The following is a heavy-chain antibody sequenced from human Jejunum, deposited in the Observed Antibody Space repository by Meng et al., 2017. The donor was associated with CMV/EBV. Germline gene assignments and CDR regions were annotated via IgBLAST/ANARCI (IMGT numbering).Heavy chain of an antibody. CDR2: INQGGNEK. V-gene: IGHV3-7*01. CDR1: GFTFISYL. J-gene: IGHJ4*02. D-gene: IGHD6-19*01. Sequence: SCEVSGFTFISYLMSWVRQAPGKGLEWVANINQGGNEKYYVDSVRGRFTISRDNTKNSLYLQMNSLRAEDTAVYYCARGGGRYEYWGQGTRVTVSS. CDR3: ARGGGRYEY.